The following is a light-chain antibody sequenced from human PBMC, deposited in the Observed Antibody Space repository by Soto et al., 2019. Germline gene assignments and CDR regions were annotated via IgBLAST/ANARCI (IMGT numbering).Light chain of an antibody. CDR3: QQSYSMPYA. Sequence: DFQMAQSPSTLSASVGDIVTITWRASQNIRSRLAWFQQKPGKAPKLLIYDASSLQSGVPSRFSGSRSGPDFTLTISSLQPEDYATYFCQQSYSMPYAFGPGTKVDI. CDR1: QNIRSR. J-gene: IGKJ2*01. V-gene: IGKV1-39*01. CDR2: DAS.